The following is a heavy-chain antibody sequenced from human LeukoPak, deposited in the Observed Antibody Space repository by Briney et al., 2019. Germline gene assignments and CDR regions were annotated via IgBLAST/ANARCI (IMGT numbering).Heavy chain of an antibody. J-gene: IGHJ3*02. CDR3: ARYPPGKTRYDAFDI. V-gene: IGHV4-59*08. D-gene: IGHD4-23*01. CDR2: IYYCGST. Sequence: PSQTLSLTCTVSGGSISSYYWSWIRQPPGKGLEWIWYIYYCGSTNYNPSLKSRVTISVDTSKNQFSLKLSSVTAADTAVYYFARYPPGKTRYDAFDIWGQGTMVTVSS. CDR1: GGSISSYY.